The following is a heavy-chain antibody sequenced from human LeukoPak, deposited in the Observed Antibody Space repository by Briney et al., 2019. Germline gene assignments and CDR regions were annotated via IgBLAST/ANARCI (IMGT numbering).Heavy chain of an antibody. J-gene: IGHJ4*02. CDR2: ISPNSGAT. D-gene: IGHD4/OR15-4a*01. Sequence: ASVKVSCKASGYTFTDYYVHWVRLVPGQGLEWMGRISPNSGATNYAEKFRGRVTMARDTSINPVYMEMSSLRSDDMAVYYCARDLWGWGSDYLDYWGQGTLVTVSS. CDR3: ARDLWGWGSDYLDY. CDR1: GYTFTDYY. V-gene: IGHV1-2*06.